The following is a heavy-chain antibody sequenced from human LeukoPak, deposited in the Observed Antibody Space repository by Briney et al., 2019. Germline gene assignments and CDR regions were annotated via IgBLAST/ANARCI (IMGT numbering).Heavy chain of an antibody. J-gene: IGHJ6*03. V-gene: IGHV4-34*01. Sequence: ASETLSLTCAVYGGSFSGYYWSWIRQPPGKGLEWIGEINHSGSTNYNPSLKSRVTISVDTSKNQFSLKLSSVTAADTAVYYCARGRGGSYWDYYYYYMDVWGKGTTVTVSS. D-gene: IGHD1-26*01. CDR1: GGSFSGYY. CDR3: ARGRGGSYWDYYYYYMDV. CDR2: INHSGST.